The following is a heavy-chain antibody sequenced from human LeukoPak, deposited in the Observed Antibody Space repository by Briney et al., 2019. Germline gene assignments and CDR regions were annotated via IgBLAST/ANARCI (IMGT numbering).Heavy chain of an antibody. CDR3: ARAPDYYDSSGYYYG. Sequence: GGSLRLSCAASGFTFSSYSMNWVRQAPGKGLEWVSYISSNSSTIYYADPVKGRFTISRDNAKNSLYLQMNSLRAEDTAVYYCARAPDYYDSSGYYYGWGQGTLVTVSS. CDR2: ISSNSSTI. D-gene: IGHD3-22*01. V-gene: IGHV3-48*01. CDR1: GFTFSSYS. J-gene: IGHJ4*02.